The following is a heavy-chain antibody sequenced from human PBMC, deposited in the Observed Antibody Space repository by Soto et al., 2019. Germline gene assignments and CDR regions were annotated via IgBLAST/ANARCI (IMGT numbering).Heavy chain of an antibody. D-gene: IGHD3-16*01. J-gene: IGHJ6*01. V-gene: IGHV4-34*01. Sequence: WISQPPGKGLEWIGEINHSGSTNYNPSLKSRVTISVDTSKNSVFLQMNSLRAEDTAVYYCVRGIRLIPTVLAFWG. CDR2: INHSGST. CDR3: VRGIRLIPTVLAF.